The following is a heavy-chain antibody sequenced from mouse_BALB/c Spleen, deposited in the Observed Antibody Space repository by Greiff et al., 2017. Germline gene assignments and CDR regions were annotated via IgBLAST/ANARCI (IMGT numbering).Heavy chain of an antibody. Sequence: EVQLQESGGGLVQPGGSLKLSCAASGFTFSSFGMHWVRQAPEKGLEWVAYISSGSSTIYYADTVKGRFTISRDNPKNTLFLQMTSLRSEDTAMYYCARYGNYWYFDVWGAGTTVTVSS. V-gene: IGHV5-17*02. CDR1: GFTFSSFG. CDR2: ISSGSSTI. D-gene: IGHD2-1*01. J-gene: IGHJ1*01. CDR3: ARYGNYWYFDV.